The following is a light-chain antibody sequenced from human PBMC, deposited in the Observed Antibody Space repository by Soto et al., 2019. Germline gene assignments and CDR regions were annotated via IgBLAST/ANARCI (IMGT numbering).Light chain of an antibody. CDR1: QTISSW. V-gene: IGKV1-5*03. Sequence: DIQMTQSPSPLSGSLVDRVTITCRASQTISSWLAWYQQKPGKAPKLLIYKASTLKSGVPSRFSGSGSGTDFTFTISSLQPEDIATYYCQQYDNLPITFGKGTRLEIK. J-gene: IGKJ5*01. CDR3: QQYDNLPIT. CDR2: KAS.